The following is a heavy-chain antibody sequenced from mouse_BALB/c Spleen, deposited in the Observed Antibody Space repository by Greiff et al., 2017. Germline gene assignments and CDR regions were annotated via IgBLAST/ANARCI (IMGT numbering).Heavy chain of an antibody. Sequence: QVQLKQSGAELAKPGASVKMSCKASGYTFTSYWMHWVKQRPGQGLEWIGYINPSTGYTEYNQKFKDKATLTADKSSSTAYMQLSSLTSEDSAVYYCAPYYGSSYGFAYWGQGTLVTVSA. CDR2: INPSTGYT. V-gene: IGHV1-7*01. J-gene: IGHJ3*01. CDR3: APYYGSSYGFAY. CDR1: GYTFTSYW. D-gene: IGHD1-1*01.